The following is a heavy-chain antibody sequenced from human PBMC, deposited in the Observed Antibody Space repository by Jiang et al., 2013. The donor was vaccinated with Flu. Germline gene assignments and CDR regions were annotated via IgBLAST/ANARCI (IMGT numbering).Heavy chain of an antibody. V-gene: IGHV4-30-4*01. J-gene: IGHJ6*03. Sequence: ISSGDYYWSWIRQPQEGPGVDWVHLLQWSTTTTVPQESSYHIIDTSKNQFSLKLSSVTAADTAVYYCASYGSGSYYPYYYYYMDVWGKGTTVTVSS. D-gene: IGHD3-10*01. CDR3: ASYGSGSYYPYYYYYMDV. CDR1: ISSGDYY. CDR2: LLQWST.